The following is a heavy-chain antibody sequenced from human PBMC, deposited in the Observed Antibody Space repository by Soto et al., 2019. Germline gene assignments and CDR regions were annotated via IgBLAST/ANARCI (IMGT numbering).Heavy chain of an antibody. CDR2: IYYNDDR. Sequence: SGPTLVNPTQTLTLTCTFSGFSFTTAGVAVGWIRQTPGGALEWLTLIYYNDDRLFSPSLKTRLTITGDTSKNQVVLSLTNVDPRDTATYFCAHSDARHEIIYPDFWGQGIPVTVSS. J-gene: IGHJ4*02. V-gene: IGHV2-5*01. CDR1: GFSFTTAGVA. CDR3: AHSDARHEIIYPDF. D-gene: IGHD2-2*02.